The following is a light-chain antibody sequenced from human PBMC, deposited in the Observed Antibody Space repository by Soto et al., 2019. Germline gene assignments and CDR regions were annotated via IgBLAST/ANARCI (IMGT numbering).Light chain of an antibody. J-gene: IGKJ1*01. CDR3: QQSNSYPRT. CDR2: KAS. Sequence: DIQMTQSPSTLSASVGDRVTITCRASESISGWLAWYQQKPGKAPKLVIFKASTLESGVPSRFSGSGSGTEFTLIISSLHPDDFATYYCQQSNSYPRTFGQVTKVDI. V-gene: IGKV1-5*03. CDR1: ESISGW.